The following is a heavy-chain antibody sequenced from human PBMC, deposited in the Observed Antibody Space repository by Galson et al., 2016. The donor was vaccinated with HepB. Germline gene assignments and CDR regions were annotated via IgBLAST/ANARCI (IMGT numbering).Heavy chain of an antibody. CDR3: ARGGWYLPYGMDV. V-gene: IGHV3-7*01. CDR2: IKGDGSET. Sequence: SLRLSCAASGFTFTRDWMSWLRQLPGRGLEWVAHIKGDGSETYYVDSVKGRSTISRDNARKSLYLQLNTLRPEDTGVYYCARGGWYLPYGMDVWGQGTTVTVS. CDR1: GFTFTRDW. D-gene: IGHD2-15*01. J-gene: IGHJ6*02.